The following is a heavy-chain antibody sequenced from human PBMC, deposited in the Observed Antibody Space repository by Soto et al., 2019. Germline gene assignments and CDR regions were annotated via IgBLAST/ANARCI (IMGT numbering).Heavy chain of an antibody. Sequence: GGSLRLSCTASGFTFGDYAMSWFRQAPGKGLEWVGFIRSKAYGGTTEYAASVKGRFTISRDDSKSIAYLQMNSLKTEDTAVYYCTTYYDFWSGYYPSDYYMDVWGKGTTVTVS. CDR2: IRSKAYGGTT. J-gene: IGHJ6*03. D-gene: IGHD3-3*01. CDR3: TTYYDFWSGYYPSDYYMDV. V-gene: IGHV3-49*03. CDR1: GFTFGDYA.